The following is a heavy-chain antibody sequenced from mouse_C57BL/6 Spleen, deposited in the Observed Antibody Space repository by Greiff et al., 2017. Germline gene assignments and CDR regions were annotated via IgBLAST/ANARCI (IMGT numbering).Heavy chain of an antibody. V-gene: IGHV10-1*01. CDR3: VSDGYLYAMDY. J-gene: IGHJ4*01. D-gene: IGHD2-3*01. Sequence: EVMLVESGGGLVQPKGSLKLSCAASGFSFNTYAMNWVRQAPGKGLEWVARIRSKSNNYATYYADSVKDRFTISRDDSESMLYLQMNNLKTEDTAMYYCVSDGYLYAMDYWGQGTSVTVSS. CDR2: IRSKSNNYAT. CDR1: GFSFNTYA.